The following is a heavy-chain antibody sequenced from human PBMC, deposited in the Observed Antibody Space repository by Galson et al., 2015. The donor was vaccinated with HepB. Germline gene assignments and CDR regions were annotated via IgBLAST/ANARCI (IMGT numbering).Heavy chain of an antibody. CDR3: ARPGYCSGGSCYSELTLDI. J-gene: IGHJ3*02. CDR2: IDPSDSYT. Sequence: SGAEVKKPGESLRISCKGSGYSFTSYWISWVRQMPGKGLEWMGRIDPSDSYTNYSPSFQGHVTISADKSISTAYLQWSSLKASDTAMYYCARPGYCSGGSCYSELTLDIWGQGTMVTVSS. V-gene: IGHV5-10-1*01. D-gene: IGHD2-15*01. CDR1: GYSFTSYW.